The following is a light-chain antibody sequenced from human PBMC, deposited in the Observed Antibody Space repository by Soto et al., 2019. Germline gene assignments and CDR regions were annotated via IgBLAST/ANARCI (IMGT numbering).Light chain of an antibody. CDR3: CSFAGSYTLYV. CDR1: SSDVGYYSY. Sequence: QSVLTQPRSVSGSPGQSVTISCTGTSSDVGYYSYVFWFQQHPGKAPKLMIYDVSKRPSGVPDRFSGSKSGNTASLTISGLQAEDEADYYCCSFAGSYTLYVFGTGTKLTVL. J-gene: IGLJ1*01. V-gene: IGLV2-11*01. CDR2: DVS.